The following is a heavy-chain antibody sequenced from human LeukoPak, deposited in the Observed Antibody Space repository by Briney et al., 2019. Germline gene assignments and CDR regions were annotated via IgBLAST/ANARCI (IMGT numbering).Heavy chain of an antibody. V-gene: IGHV3-23*01. CDR3: AKDSAVGFTMIQSGAFDI. J-gene: IGHJ3*02. Sequence: PGGSLRLSCAASGFTFSSYAMSWVRQAPGKGLEWVSAISGSGGSTYYADSVKGRFTISRDNSKNTLYLQMNSLRAEDTAVYHCAKDSAVGFTMIQSGAFDIWGQGTMVTVSS. CDR2: ISGSGGST. D-gene: IGHD3-22*01. CDR1: GFTFSSYA.